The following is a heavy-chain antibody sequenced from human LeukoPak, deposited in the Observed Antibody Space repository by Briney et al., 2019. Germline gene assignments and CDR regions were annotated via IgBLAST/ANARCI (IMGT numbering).Heavy chain of an antibody. V-gene: IGHV4-4*07. Sequence: SETLSLTCTVSGDSITNYYWAWIRQSAGKGLEWIGRMYTTGSTKYSPSFESRVTMPRDASKNQFSLKLSSVTAADTAVYYCARDFFGGYYYMDVWGKGTTVTVSS. D-gene: IGHD3-16*01. CDR3: ARDFFGGYYYMDV. CDR2: MYTTGST. CDR1: GDSITNYY. J-gene: IGHJ6*03.